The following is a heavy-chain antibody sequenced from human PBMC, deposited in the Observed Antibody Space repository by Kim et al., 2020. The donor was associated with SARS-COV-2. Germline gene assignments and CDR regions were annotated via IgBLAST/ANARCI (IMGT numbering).Heavy chain of an antibody. CDR3: TRGVPTRRAPYYFDH. D-gene: IGHD3-10*01. Sequence: GGSLRLSCVASGFNFNTHVITWVRQIPGRGLEWVAVTSLNGDNAFYAESVRGRFTISRDTSKKTIFLEMTRLTGGDTAIYYCTRGVPTRRAPYYFDHWGQGTLVSVSS. CDR2: TSLNGDNA. V-gene: IGHV3-30-3*01. J-gene: IGHJ4*02. CDR1: GFNFNTHV.